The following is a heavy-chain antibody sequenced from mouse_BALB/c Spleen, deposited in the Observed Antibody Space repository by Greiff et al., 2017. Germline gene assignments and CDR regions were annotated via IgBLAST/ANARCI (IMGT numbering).Heavy chain of an antibody. V-gene: IGHV1-7*01. J-gene: IGHJ4*01. CDR2: INPSTGYT. Sequence: QVQLQQSGAELAKPGASVKMSCKASGYTFTSYWMHWVKQRPGQGLEWIGYINPSTGYTEYNQKFKDKATLTADKSSSTAYMQLSSLTSEDSAVYYCARRGDSSGYDAMDYWGQGTSVTVSS. D-gene: IGHD3-2*01. CDR3: ARRGDSSGYDAMDY. CDR1: GYTFTSYW.